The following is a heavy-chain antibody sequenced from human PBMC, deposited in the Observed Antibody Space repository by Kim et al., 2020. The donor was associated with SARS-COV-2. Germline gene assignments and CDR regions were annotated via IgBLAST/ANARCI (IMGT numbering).Heavy chain of an antibody. CDR3: ARDMAGISSAGYLDY. CDR2: SSGDGATT. D-gene: IGHD6-13*01. CDR1: GFTLSDSA. V-gene: IGHV3-23*01. J-gene: IGHJ4*02. Sequence: GGSLRLSCAASGFTLSDSATSWVRQAPGRGLEWVANSSGDGATTYYAGSVKGRFTISRDNSKNTLYLQMNSLRADDTAVYYCARDMAGISSAGYLDYWGQGSLVTVSS.